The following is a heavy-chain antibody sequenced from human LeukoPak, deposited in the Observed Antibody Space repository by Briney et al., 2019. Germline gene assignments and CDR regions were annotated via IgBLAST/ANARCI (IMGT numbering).Heavy chain of an antibody. CDR2: ISSSGSTI. J-gene: IGHJ4*02. D-gene: IGHD3-16*01. CDR1: GFTFSSYE. V-gene: IGHV3-48*03. CDR3: AKGSGGGGVFDY. Sequence: PGGSLRLSCAASGFTFSSYEMNWVRQAPGKGLEWVSYISSSGSTIYYADSVKGRFTISRDNAKNSLYLQMNSLRAEDMALYYCAKGSGGGGVFDYWGQGTLVTVSS.